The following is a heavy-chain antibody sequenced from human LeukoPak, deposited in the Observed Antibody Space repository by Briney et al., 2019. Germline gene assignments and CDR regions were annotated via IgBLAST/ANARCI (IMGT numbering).Heavy chain of an antibody. CDR3: ARDRVDGYKSGPFDC. CDR2: IHHSGST. CDR1: GGSISGYY. J-gene: IGHJ4*02. D-gene: IGHD5-24*01. Sequence: SETLSLTCTVSGGSISGYYWSWIRQPPGQGLEWIGYIHHSGSTNNNPSLKSRVTILVDTSKNQFSLNLSSVTAADTAVHYCARDRVDGYKSGPFDCWGQGTLVTVSS. V-gene: IGHV4-59*01.